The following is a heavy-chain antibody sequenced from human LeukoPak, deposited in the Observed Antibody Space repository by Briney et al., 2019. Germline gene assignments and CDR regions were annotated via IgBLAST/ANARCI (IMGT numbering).Heavy chain of an antibody. V-gene: IGHV4-4*07. CDR2: IYTSGST. Sequence: SETLSLTCTVSGGSISSYYWSWIRQPAGKGLEWIGRIYTSGSTNYNASLKSRVTISVDTSKNQFSLKLSSVTAADTAVYYCARAEGIVVVPAATLDAFDIWGQGAMVTVSS. CDR3: ARAEGIVVVPAATLDAFDI. D-gene: IGHD2-2*01. CDR1: GGSISSYY. J-gene: IGHJ3*02.